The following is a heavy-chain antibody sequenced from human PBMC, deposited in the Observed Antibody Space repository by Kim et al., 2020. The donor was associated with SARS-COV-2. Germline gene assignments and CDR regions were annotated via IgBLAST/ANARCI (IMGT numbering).Heavy chain of an antibody. J-gene: IGHJ3*02. D-gene: IGHD2-15*01. CDR3: ARRSGGSCEEAFDI. Sequence: ASVKVSCKASGYTFTSYAMNWVRQAPGQGLEWMGWINTNTGNPTYAQGFTGRFVFSLDTSVSTAYLQISSLKAEDTAVYYCARRSGGSCEEAFDIWGQGTMVTVSS. V-gene: IGHV7-4-1*02. CDR2: INTNTGNP. CDR1: GYTFTSYA.